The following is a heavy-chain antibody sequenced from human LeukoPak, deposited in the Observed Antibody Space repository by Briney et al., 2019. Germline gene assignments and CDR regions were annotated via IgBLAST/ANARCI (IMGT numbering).Heavy chain of an antibody. Sequence: SVKVSCKASGGTFSSYAISRVRQAPGQGLGWMGRIIPILGIANYAQKFQGRVTITADKSTSTAYMELSSLRSEDTAVYYCARSGVPAAYNWFDPWGQGTLVTVSS. D-gene: IGHD2-2*01. CDR2: IIPILGIA. J-gene: IGHJ5*02. CDR3: ARSGVPAAYNWFDP. V-gene: IGHV1-69*04. CDR1: GGTFSSYA.